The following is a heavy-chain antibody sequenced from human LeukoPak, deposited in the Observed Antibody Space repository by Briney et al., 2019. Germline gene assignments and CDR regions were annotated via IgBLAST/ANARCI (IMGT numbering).Heavy chain of an antibody. D-gene: IGHD3-10*02. Sequence: GGSLRLSCAASGFTFSSYTMNWVRQAPGKGLEWVSYISRDSRTIYYADSVKGRFTISRDNAKNSLYLQMNSLRAEDTAVYYCAELGITMIGGVWGKGTTVTISS. J-gene: IGHJ6*04. CDR2: ISRDSRTI. CDR1: GFTFSSYT. V-gene: IGHV3-48*04. CDR3: AELGITMIGGV.